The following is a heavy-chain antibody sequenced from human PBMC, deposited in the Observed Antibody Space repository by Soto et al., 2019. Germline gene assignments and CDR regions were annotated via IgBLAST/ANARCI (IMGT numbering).Heavy chain of an antibody. J-gene: IGHJ4*02. V-gene: IGHV3-48*01. CDR1: GFIFSTYS. D-gene: IGHD4-17*01. CDR3: ARPKYDYDNREPQGY. Sequence: PGGSLRLSCAASGFIFSTYSMNWVRQGPGKGLEWVSYISSSSSTIFYTDSVKGRFTVSRDNAKNSLYLQMNSLRAEDTAVYYCARPKYDYDNREPQGYWGQGTLVTVSS. CDR2: ISSSSSTI.